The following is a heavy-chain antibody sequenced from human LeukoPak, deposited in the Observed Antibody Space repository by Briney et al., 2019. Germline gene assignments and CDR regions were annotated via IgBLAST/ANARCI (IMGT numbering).Heavy chain of an antibody. CDR3: ARGPLVYGVVYYYYYMDV. J-gene: IGHJ6*03. D-gene: IGHD2-8*01. CDR1: GGTFSGYY. V-gene: IGHV4-34*01. Sequence: SETLSLTCAVYGGTFSGYYWSWIRQSPGKGLEWIGEINPGGSTNYNPSLESRVIISVDTSKNQFSLKMDSVRAEDTAVYYCARGPLVYGVVYYYYYMDVWGKGTTVTVSS. CDR2: INPGGST.